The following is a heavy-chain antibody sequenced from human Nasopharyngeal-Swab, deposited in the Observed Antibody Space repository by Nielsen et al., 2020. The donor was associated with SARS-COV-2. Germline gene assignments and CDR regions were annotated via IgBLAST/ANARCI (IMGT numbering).Heavy chain of an antibody. J-gene: IGHJ6*02. D-gene: IGHD6-13*01. CDR1: GGSFSAHY. Sequence: LSLTCAVYGGSFSAHYMDWVRQAPGKGLEWVGRSRNKANSYTTEYAASVKGRFTISRDDSKNSLYLQMSSLRTEDTALYYCARDLSSIWTSGLGVWGQGTTVIVSS. V-gene: IGHV3-72*01. CDR2: SRNKANSYTT. CDR3: ARDLSSIWTSGLGV.